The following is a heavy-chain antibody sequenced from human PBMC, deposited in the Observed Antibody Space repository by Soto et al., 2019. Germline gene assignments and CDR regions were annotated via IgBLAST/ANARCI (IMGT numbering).Heavy chain of an antibody. J-gene: IGHJ4*02. CDR2: IYYSGST. CDR3: AGIIGAAGTIDY. Sequence: SETLSLTCTVSGGSISSRSYYWGWARQHPGKGLEWIGSIYYSGSTYYNPSLKSRVIISVDMSRNQFSLKLSSVTVADTAVYYCAGIIGAAGTIDYWGRGTLVTVSS. CDR1: GGSISSRSYY. D-gene: IGHD6-13*01. V-gene: IGHV4-39*01.